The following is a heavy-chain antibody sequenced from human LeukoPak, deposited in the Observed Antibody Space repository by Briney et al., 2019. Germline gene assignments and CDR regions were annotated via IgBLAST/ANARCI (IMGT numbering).Heavy chain of an antibody. CDR1: GFTFNYYA. J-gene: IGHJ4*02. V-gene: IGHV3-23*01. CDR2: ISNSGGTI. D-gene: IGHD3-22*01. CDR3: AKDPDSSGYYPVYYFDY. Sequence: GGSLRLSCAASGFTFNYYAMSWVRQAPGKGLEWVSTISNSGGTIYYADSVKGRFTVSRDDSKNTLYLQMSSLRAEDTAVYYCAKDPDSSGYYPVYYFDYWGQGTLVTVSS.